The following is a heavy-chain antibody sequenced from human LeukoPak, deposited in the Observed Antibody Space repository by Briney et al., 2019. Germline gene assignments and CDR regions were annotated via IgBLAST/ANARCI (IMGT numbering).Heavy chain of an antibody. D-gene: IGHD3-10*01. J-gene: IGHJ4*02. CDR2: ISYDGSNK. CDR3: AKDRRSVYYGSGSYYDFDY. V-gene: IGHV3-30*18. CDR1: GFTFRSYG. Sequence: QPGRSLRLSCAASGFTFRSYGMHWVRQAPGKGLEWVAVISYDGSNKYYADSVKGRFTISRDNSKNTLYLQMNSLRAEDTAVYYCAKDRRSVYYGSGSYYDFDYWGQGTLVTVSS.